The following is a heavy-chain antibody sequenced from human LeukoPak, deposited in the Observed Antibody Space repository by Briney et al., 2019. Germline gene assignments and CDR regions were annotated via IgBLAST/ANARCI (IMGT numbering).Heavy chain of an antibody. V-gene: IGHV4-39*07. Sequence: PSETLSLTCTVSGGSISSSSYYWGWIRQPPGKGLEWIGNIYYSGSTYYNPSLKSRVTISVDTSKNQFSLKLSSVTAADTAVYYCAREKLGKAATYGMDVWGQGTTVTVSS. CDR2: IYYSGST. J-gene: IGHJ6*02. D-gene: IGHD6-13*01. CDR1: GGSISSSSYY. CDR3: AREKLGKAATYGMDV.